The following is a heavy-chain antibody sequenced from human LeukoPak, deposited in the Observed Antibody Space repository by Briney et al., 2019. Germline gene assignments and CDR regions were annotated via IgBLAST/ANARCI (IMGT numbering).Heavy chain of an antibody. J-gene: IGHJ4*02. Sequence: GGSLRLSCAASGFTFSSYSMNWVRQAPGKGLEWVSYISSSSSTIYYADSVKGRFTISRDNAKNSLYLQMNSLRAEDTAVYYCARDPEDILTGYPYYFDYWGQGTLVTVSS. D-gene: IGHD3-9*01. CDR3: ARDPEDILTGYPYYFDY. V-gene: IGHV3-48*04. CDR1: GFTFSSYS. CDR2: ISSSSSTI.